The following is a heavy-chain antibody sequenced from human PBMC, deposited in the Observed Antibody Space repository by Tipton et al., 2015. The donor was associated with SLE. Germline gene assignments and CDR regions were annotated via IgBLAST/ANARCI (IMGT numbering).Heavy chain of an antibody. J-gene: IGHJ4*02. CDR1: GDTIDGNTYF. CDR2: ISYSGAT. CDR3: ASLRFYGDYDLGR. D-gene: IGHD4-17*01. V-gene: IGHV4-39*07. Sequence: TLSLTCTVSGDTIDGNTYFWDWIRQPPGKGLMLIGSISYSGATSYNPPLKSRVTISVDTSKNHFSLSLISVTAADTAVYYCASLRFYGDYDLGRWGQGALVTVSS.